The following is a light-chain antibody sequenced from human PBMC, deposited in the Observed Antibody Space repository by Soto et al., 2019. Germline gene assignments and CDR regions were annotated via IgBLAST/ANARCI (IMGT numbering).Light chain of an antibody. CDR1: QSVSSL. V-gene: IGKV3-11*01. CDR2: GAS. J-gene: IGKJ5*01. CDR3: QQRSNWPLT. Sequence: EVVLTQSPATLSLSPGERATLACRASQSVSSLLGWYQQKPGQAPRLVIYGASNRATGIPARFSGSGSGTDFTLTISSLEPEDFAVYYCQQRSNWPLTFGQGTRLEIK.